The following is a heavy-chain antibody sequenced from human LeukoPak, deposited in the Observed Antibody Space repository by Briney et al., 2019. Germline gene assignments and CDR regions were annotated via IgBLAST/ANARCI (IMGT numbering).Heavy chain of an antibody. CDR3: ARDGCTNGVCYGEDY. J-gene: IGHJ4*02. Sequence: ASVKVSCKASGYTFTSYGISWVRQAPGQGLEWMGWISAYNGNTNYAQKLQGRVTMTTDTSTSTAYMELRGLRSDDTAVYYCARDGCTNGVCYGEDYWGQGTLVTVSS. D-gene: IGHD2-8*01. CDR2: ISAYNGNT. V-gene: IGHV1-18*01. CDR1: GYTFTSYG.